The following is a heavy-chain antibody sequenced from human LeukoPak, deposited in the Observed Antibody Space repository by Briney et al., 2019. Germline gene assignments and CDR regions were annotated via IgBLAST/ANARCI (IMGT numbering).Heavy chain of an antibody. CDR2: ISYDGSNK. J-gene: IGHJ3*02. CDR3: ANLIVVVPAAVQAARHAFDI. V-gene: IGHV3-30-3*01. D-gene: IGHD2-2*01. Sequence: GGSLRLSCAASGFTFSSYAMHWVRQAPGKGLEWVAVISYDGSNKYYADSVKGRFTISRDNSKNTLYLQMNSLRAEDTAVYYCANLIVVVPAAVQAARHAFDIWGQGTMVTVSS. CDR1: GFTFSSYA.